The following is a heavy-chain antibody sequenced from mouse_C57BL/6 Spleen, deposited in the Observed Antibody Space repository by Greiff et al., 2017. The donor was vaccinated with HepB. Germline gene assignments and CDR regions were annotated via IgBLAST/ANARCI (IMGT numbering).Heavy chain of an antibody. D-gene: IGHD2-4*01. CDR3: ARRGIYYEFFDY. Sequence: VQLQQPGAELVKPGASVKMSCKASGYTFTSYWITWVKQRPGQGLEWIGDIYPGSGSTNYNEKFKSKATLTVDTSSSTAYMQLSSLTSEDSAVYYCARRGIYYEFFDYWGQGTTLTVSS. CDR1: GYTFTSYW. J-gene: IGHJ2*01. CDR2: IYPGSGST. V-gene: IGHV1-55*01.